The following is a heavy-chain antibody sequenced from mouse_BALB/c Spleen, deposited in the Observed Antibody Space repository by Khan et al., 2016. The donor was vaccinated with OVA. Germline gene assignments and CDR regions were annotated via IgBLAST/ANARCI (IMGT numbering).Heavy chain of an antibody. CDR1: AFIFSSYG. CDR3: TGFITTTAGDYYAMDY. D-gene: IGHD1-2*01. V-gene: IGHV5-6*01. CDR2: ISSGGTYT. Sequence: EVELVESGGDLVNPGGSLKLSCAASAFIFSSYGMSWVRQTPDKRLEWVATISSGGTYTYYPDSVKGRFTISRDNAKNTLSLQMSSLKSEDTAMYYCTGFITTTAGDYYAMDYWGQGTSVTVSS. J-gene: IGHJ4*01.